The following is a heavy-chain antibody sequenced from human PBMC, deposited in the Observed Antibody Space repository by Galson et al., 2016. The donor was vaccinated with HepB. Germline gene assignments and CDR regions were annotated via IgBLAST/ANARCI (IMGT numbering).Heavy chain of an antibody. CDR3: ARGLMGCSDSGCYDHEYFHH. CDR2: ISYDGTNK. V-gene: IGHV3-30*03. D-gene: IGHD2-15*01. Sequence: SLRLSCAGSGFTFSIYGMHWVRQAPGKGLEWVAAISYDGTNKYYEDSVKGRFTISRDNSKNTLYLQMNSLRAEDTAVYYCARGLMGCSDSGCYDHEYFHHWGQGTLVTVSS. CDR1: GFTFSIYG. J-gene: IGHJ1*01.